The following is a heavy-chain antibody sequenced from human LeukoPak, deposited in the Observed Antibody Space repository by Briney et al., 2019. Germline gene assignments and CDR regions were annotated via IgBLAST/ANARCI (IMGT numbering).Heavy chain of an antibody. V-gene: IGHV3-74*01. D-gene: IGHD2-2*01. Sequence: GGSLRLSCAASGSAFSRSWIHWVRQAPGKGLVWVSHINNDATRTTYADSVRGRFTISRDNSKNTLYLQMNSLRAEDTAVYYCARVVPAAIGYYYGMDVWGQGTTVTVSS. CDR2: INNDATRT. CDR1: GSAFSRSW. CDR3: ARVVPAAIGYYYGMDV. J-gene: IGHJ6*02.